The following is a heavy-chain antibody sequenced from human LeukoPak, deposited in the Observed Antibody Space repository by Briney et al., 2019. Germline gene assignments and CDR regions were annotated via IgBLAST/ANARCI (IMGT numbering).Heavy chain of an antibody. Sequence: GASVKVSCKASGYTFTGYDMHWVRQAPGQGLEWMGWLNPNSGGTNYAQKFQGRVTMTRDTSISTAYMELSRLRSDDTAVYYCARDTEMATINDYWGQGTLVTVSS. D-gene: IGHD5-24*01. CDR1: GYTFTGYD. V-gene: IGHV1-2*02. CDR3: ARDTEMATINDY. J-gene: IGHJ4*02. CDR2: LNPNSGGT.